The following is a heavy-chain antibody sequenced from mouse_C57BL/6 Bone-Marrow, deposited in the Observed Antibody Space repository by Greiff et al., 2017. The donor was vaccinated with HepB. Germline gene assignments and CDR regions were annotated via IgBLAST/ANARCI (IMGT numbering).Heavy chain of an antibody. J-gene: IGHJ2*01. Sequence: EVKLMESGGGLVQPGGSLKLSCAASGFTFSDYYMYWVRQTPEKRLEWVAYISNGGGSTYYPDTVKGRFTISRDNAKNTLYLQMSRLKSEDTAMYYCARLGGQYYFDYWGQGTTLTVSS. CDR2: ISNGGGST. CDR3: ARLGGQYYFDY. V-gene: IGHV5-12*01. CDR1: GFTFSDYY.